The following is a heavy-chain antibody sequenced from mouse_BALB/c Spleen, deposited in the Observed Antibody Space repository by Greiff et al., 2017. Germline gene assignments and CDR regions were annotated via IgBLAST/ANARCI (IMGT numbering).Heavy chain of an antibody. J-gene: IGHJ3*01. V-gene: IGHV3-2*02. Sequence: EVKLMESGPGLVKPSQSLSLTCTVTGYSITSDYAWNWIRQFPGNKLEWMGYISYSGSTSYNPSLKSRISITRDTSKNQFFLQLNSVTTEDTATYYCASYRYDVSWFAYWGQGTLVTVSA. CDR3: ASYRYDVSWFAY. CDR1: GYSITSDYA. CDR2: ISYSGST. D-gene: IGHD2-14*01.